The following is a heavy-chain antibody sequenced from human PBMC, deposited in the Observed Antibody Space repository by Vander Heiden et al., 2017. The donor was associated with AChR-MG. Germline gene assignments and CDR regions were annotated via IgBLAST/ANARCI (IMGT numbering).Heavy chain of an antibody. CDR1: GFTFSDHY. CDR3: TRLTTGRRSYYGMDV. J-gene: IGHJ6*02. CDR2: SRNKANSYTT. Sequence: EVQLVESGGGLVQPGGSLRLSCAASGFTFSDHYMDWVRPAPGKGLEGVGRSRNKANSYTTEYATSVKGRFTISRDDSKNSLYLQMNSLKTEDTALYYCTRLTTGRRSYYGMDVWGQGTTVTVSS. D-gene: IGHD4-4*01. V-gene: IGHV3-72*01.